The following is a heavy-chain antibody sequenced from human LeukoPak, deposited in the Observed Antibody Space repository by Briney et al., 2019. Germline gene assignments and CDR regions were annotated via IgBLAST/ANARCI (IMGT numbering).Heavy chain of an antibody. J-gene: IGHJ5*02. CDR1: GGSISSYY. V-gene: IGHV4-59*12. Sequence: SETLSLTCTVSGGSISSYYWSWIRQPPGKGLEWIGYIYYSGSTNYNPSLKSRVTISVDTSKNQFSLKLSSVTAADTAVYYCARRGVPFDPWGQGTLVTVSS. D-gene: IGHD3-10*01. CDR3: ARRGVPFDP. CDR2: IYYSGST.